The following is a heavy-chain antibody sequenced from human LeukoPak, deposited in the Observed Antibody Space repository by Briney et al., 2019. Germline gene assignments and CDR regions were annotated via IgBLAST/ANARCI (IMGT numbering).Heavy chain of an antibody. D-gene: IGHD3-3*01. V-gene: IGHV4-30-4*01. Sequence: PSETLSLTCTVSGGSISSGDYYWSWIRQPPGKGLEWIGYIYYSGSTYYNPSLKSRVTISVDTSKNQFSLKLSSVTAADTAVYYCARSLTIFGVVNRLDYWGQGTLVTVSS. CDR3: ARSLTIFGVVNRLDY. CDR2: IYYSGST. J-gene: IGHJ4*02. CDR1: GGSISSGDYY.